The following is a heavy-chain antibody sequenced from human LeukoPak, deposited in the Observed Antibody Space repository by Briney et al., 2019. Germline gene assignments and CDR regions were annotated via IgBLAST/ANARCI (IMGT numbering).Heavy chain of an antibody. Sequence: ASVKVSCEASGGTFSSYAISWVRQAPGKGLEWVANIKQDGSEKYYVDSVKGRFTISRDNAKNSLYLQMNSLRAEDTAVYYCARDSDHVRDYWGQGTLVTVSS. J-gene: IGHJ4*02. V-gene: IGHV3-7*01. CDR1: GGTFSSYA. CDR3: ARDSDHVRDY. D-gene: IGHD3-10*01. CDR2: IKQDGSEK.